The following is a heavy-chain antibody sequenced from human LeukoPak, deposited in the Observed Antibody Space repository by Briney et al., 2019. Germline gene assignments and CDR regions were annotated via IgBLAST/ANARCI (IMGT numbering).Heavy chain of an antibody. D-gene: IGHD3-3*01. V-gene: IGHV1-2*02. CDR2: INPNSGGT. CDR3: ARRGDFWSGYYGY. CDR1: GYTYTGYY. J-gene: IGHJ4*02. Sequence: GASVNVSCTASGYTYTGYYMHWVTQAPGQGLEWMGWINPNSGGTNYAQKFQGRVTMTRDTSISTAYMELSRLRSDDTAVYYCARRGDFWSGYYGYWGQGTLVTVSS.